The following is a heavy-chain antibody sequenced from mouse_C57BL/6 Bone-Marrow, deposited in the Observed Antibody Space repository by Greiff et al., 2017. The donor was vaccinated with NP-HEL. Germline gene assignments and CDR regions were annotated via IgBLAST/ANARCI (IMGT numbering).Heavy chain of an antibody. V-gene: IGHV1-55*01. CDR2: IYPSSGST. Sequence: QVQLQQPGAELVKPGASVKMSCKASGYTFTSYWMPWVTQRPGQGLEWIGYIYPSSGSTNYNEKFKGKATLTVDTSSITAYMQLSSLTSEDSAVYHCARWDYDGYWGQGTTLTVSS. J-gene: IGHJ2*01. CDR1: GYTFTSYW. CDR3: ARWDYDGY. D-gene: IGHD2-4*01.